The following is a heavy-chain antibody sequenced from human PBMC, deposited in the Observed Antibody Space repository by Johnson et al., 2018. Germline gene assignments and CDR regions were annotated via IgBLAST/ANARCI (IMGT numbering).Heavy chain of an antibody. Sequence: QVQLQQWGAGLLKPSETLSLTCAVYGGSFSGYYWSWIRQPPGKGLEWIGEINHSGRTNYNPSLQRRVTISVDTSKNQFSLKLSSLTAADTAVYYCAPRRGTVVTPDYYYGMDVWGQGTTVTVSS. CDR2: INHSGRT. D-gene: IGHD4-23*01. J-gene: IGHJ6*02. CDR3: APRRGTVVTPDYYYGMDV. CDR1: GGSFSGYY. V-gene: IGHV4-34*01.